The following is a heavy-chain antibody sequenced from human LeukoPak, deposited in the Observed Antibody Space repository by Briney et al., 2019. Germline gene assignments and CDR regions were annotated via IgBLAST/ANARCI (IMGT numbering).Heavy chain of an antibody. CDR3: ARGATEIPD. CDR2: IYHSGST. Sequence: SETLSLTCAVYGGSFSGYSWSWIRQPPGKGLEWIGYIYHSGSTYYNPSLKSRVTISVDRSKNQFSLKLSSVAAAGTAVYYCARGATEIPDWGQGTLVTVSS. D-gene: IGHD5-24*01. J-gene: IGHJ4*02. CDR1: GGSFSGYS. V-gene: IGHV4-34*01.